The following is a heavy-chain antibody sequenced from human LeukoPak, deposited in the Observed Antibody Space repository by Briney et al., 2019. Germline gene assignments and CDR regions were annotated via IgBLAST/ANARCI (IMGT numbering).Heavy chain of an antibody. CDR1: GYTFTKYG. D-gene: IGHD6-13*01. CDR2: ISAYNGDI. Sequence: GASVKVSCKASGYTFTKYGVSWVRQAPGQGLEWMGWISAYNGDIKYAQRGKGRVTMTTDTSTSTVYMELRSLRSDDTAVYYCARESSSDAFDIWGQGTMVTVSS. V-gene: IGHV1-18*01. J-gene: IGHJ3*02. CDR3: ARESSSDAFDI.